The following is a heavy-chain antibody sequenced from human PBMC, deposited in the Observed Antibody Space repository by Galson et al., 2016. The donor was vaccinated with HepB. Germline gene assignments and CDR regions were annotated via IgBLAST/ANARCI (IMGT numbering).Heavy chain of an antibody. CDR3: ARDEDDPSYTIDF. V-gene: IGHV3-30-3*01. CDR2: ISYDGNKK. CDR1: GFTFSTYA. D-gene: IGHD3-10*01. J-gene: IGHJ4*02. Sequence: SLRLSCAASGFTFSTYAMHWVRQAPGKGLEWVAVISYDGNKKYYAASVNGRFTIASDNSENTLYLQMHSLRAEDTAVYYCARDEDDPSYTIDFWGQGTLVSVSS.